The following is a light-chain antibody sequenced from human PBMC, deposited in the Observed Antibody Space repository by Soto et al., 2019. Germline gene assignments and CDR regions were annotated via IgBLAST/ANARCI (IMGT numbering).Light chain of an antibody. CDR3: GAWDSSLSTGV. CDR2: DNN. CDR1: SSNIGNNY. J-gene: IGLJ2*01. Sequence: QSVLTQPPSVSAAPGQKVTISGSGSSSNIGNNYVSWYRQLPGTAPKLLIYDNNKRPSGIPDRFSGSKSGTSATLGITGLQTGDEADYYCGAWDSSLSTGVFGGGTKVTVL. V-gene: IGLV1-51*01.